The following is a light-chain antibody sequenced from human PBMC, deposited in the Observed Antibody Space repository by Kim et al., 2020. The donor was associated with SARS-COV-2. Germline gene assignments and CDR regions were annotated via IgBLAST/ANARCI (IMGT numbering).Light chain of an antibody. CDR3: QQHDTLPIT. Sequence: ASVEDRVTITCRASQDISKYLNWYQQKLGRAPKLLIYDASSLETGVPSRFSVSASGTDFTFTISSLQPEDIATYYCQQHDTLPITFGQGTRLEIK. J-gene: IGKJ5*01. V-gene: IGKV1-33*01. CDR2: DAS. CDR1: QDISKY.